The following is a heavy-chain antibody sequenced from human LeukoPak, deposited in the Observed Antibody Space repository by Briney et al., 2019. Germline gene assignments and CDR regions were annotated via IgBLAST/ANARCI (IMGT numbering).Heavy chain of an antibody. J-gene: IGHJ4*02. V-gene: IGHV3-7*01. Sequence: GGSLRLSCAASGFTFSTYWMSWVRQAPGKGLEWVANIQQDGSEKYYVASEKGRFTISRDNAKSSLYLQMNSLRVEDTAVYYCARRWVSGSNFDSWGQGTLVTVSS. CDR2: IQQDGSEK. CDR1: GFTFSTYW. CDR3: ARRWVSGSNFDS. D-gene: IGHD1-14*01.